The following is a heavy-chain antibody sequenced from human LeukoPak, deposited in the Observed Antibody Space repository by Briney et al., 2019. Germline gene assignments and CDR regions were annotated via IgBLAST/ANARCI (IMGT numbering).Heavy chain of an antibody. CDR1: GGTFSSYA. J-gene: IGHJ4*02. V-gene: IGHV1-69*06. CDR3: ARGRSVNYYGEDY. CDR2: IIPIFGTA. Sequence: SVKVSCKASGGTFSSYAISWVRQAPGQGREWMGGIIPIFGTANYAQKFQGRVTITADKSTSTAYMELSSLTSDDTTVYYCARGRSVNYYGEDYWGQGTLVTVSS. D-gene: IGHD3-10*01.